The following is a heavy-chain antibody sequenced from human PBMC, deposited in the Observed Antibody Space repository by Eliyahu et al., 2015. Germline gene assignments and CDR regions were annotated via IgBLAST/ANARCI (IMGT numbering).Heavy chain of an antibody. V-gene: IGHV4-39*01. J-gene: IGHJ6*02. CDR2: IYYSGST. CDR1: GGSISSSSYX. CDR3: ASTITMVRGALIYYYYGMDV. Sequence: QLQLQESGPGLVKPSETLSLTCTVPGGSISSSSYXWGWIRQPPGKGLEWIGSIYYSGSTYYNPSLKSRVTISVDTSKNQFSLKLSSVTAADTAVYYCASTITMVRGALIYYYYGMDVWGQGTTVTVSS. D-gene: IGHD3-10*01.